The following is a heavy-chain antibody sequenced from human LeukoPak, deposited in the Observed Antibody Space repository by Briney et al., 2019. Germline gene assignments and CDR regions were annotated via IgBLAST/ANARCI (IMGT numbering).Heavy chain of an antibody. CDR1: GFTLSDDN. CDR2: LCGSGTAI. Sequence: PGGSLRLSCADPGFTLSDDNTTWMRQAPGEGLGWVSYLCGSGTAIYYADSVKGQFTISRDTAKNSVFLQMNSLRAEDTAVYYCARARIGGCSRTSCPRITGLDVWGQGTMVTVSS. CDR3: ARARIGGCSRTSCPRITGLDV. D-gene: IGHD2-2*01. J-gene: IGHJ3*01. V-gene: IGHV3-11*01.